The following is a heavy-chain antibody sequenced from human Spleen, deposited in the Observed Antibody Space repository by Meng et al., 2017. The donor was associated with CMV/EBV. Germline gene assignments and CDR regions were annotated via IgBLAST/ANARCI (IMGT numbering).Heavy chain of an antibody. CDR3: ARGHYYYGMDV. V-gene: IGHV3-23*01. Sequence: GESLKISCAASGFTFSSIAISWVRQAPGRGLEWVSSVSGSGGSTFYADSVKGRFTISRDNSKNTVYLQMNSLRAEDTAVYYCARGHYYYGMDVWGQGTTVTVSS. J-gene: IGHJ6*02. CDR1: GFTFSSIA. CDR2: VSGSGGST.